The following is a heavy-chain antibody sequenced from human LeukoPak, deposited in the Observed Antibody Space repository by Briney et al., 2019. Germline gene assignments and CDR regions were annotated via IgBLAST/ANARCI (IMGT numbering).Heavy chain of an antibody. D-gene: IGHD5-24*01. CDR3: AINGIGFNSDY. CDR2: IKRSDSTI. V-gene: IGHV3-11*04. CDR1: GFTFSDYY. J-gene: IGHJ4*02. Sequence: GGSLRLSCAASGFTFSDYYMSWVRQAPGRGLEWVSYIKRSDSTISYADSVKGRFTISRDNAKNSLYLQMNSLRAEDTAIYYCAINGIGFNSDYWGQGILVTVSS.